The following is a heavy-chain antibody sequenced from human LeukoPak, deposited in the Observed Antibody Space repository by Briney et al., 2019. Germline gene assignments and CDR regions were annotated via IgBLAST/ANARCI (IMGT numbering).Heavy chain of an antibody. Sequence: PSQTLSLTCTVSGGSVSGGDCYWSWIRQPPGKGLEWIGYIYYSGSTYYSPSLKSRLTISVDTSKNQFSLKLSSVTAADTAVYFCARTNYGSGSYYSFWGQGTLVTVST. CDR3: ARTNYGSGSYYSF. CDR2: IYYSGST. J-gene: IGHJ4*02. D-gene: IGHD3-10*01. CDR1: GGSVSGGDCY. V-gene: IGHV4-30-4*01.